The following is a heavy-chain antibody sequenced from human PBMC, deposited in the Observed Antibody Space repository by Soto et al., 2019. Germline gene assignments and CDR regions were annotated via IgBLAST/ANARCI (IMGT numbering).Heavy chain of an antibody. CDR1: GGSFSDYF. J-gene: IGHJ6*02. V-gene: IGHV4-34*01. CDR3: ARREFASSSFPYYYYAVDV. Sequence: TSETLSLTCAVYGGSFSDYFWTWIRQPPGKGLEWIGEINHSGSTNFNPSLKSRVAISADTSRNQFSLRVTSVTAADTAVYYCARREFASSSFPYYYYAVDVWGQGTTVAVSS. CDR2: INHSGST. D-gene: IGHD6-6*01.